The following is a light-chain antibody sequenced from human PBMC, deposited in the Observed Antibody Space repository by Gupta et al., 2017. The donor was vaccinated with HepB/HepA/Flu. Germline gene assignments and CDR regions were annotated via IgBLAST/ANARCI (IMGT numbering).Light chain of an antibody. Sequence: QSVLTPPPSVSGTPGQTVTISCTGAISNIGAGYEVHWYQQLPGTAPKLLIYSNRKRPSGVPDRFSGSRSDTSGSLAIAGLQAEDEADYYCQSYDTSLTSYVFGTGTKVTVL. V-gene: IGLV1-40*01. J-gene: IGLJ1*01. CDR3: QSYDTSLTSYV. CDR1: ISNIGAGYE. CDR2: SNR.